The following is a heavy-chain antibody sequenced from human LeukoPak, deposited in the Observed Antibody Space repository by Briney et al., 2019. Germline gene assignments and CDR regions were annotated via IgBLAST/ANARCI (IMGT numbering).Heavy chain of an antibody. Sequence: SETLSLTCTVSGGSISSYYWSWIRQPPGKGLEWIGYIYYSGGTNYNPSLKSRVTISVDTSKNQFSLKLSSVTAADTAVYYCARVTGYVIEDYFDYWGQGTLVTVSS. D-gene: IGHD3-22*01. J-gene: IGHJ4*02. CDR2: IYYSGGT. CDR1: GGSISSYY. CDR3: ARVTGYVIEDYFDY. V-gene: IGHV4-59*01.